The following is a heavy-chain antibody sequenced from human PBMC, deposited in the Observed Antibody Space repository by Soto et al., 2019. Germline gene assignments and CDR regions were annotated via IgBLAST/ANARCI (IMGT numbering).Heavy chain of an antibody. CDR2: IDHSGNT. CDR1: GGSISSYY. J-gene: IGHJ6*02. V-gene: IGHV4-4*07. D-gene: IGHD3-16*01. Sequence: SETLSLTCTVSGGSISSYYCSWIRQSAGKGLEWIGRIDHSGNTNYNPSLKSRVTMSVDASKNQFSLNLSSVTAADTAVYYCARGPRGYVYYHGMDVWGQGTTVTVS. CDR3: ARGPRGYVYYHGMDV.